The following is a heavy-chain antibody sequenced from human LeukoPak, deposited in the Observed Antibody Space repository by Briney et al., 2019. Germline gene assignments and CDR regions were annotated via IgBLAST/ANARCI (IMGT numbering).Heavy chain of an antibody. Sequence: EGSLRLSCAASGFTFSSYWMHWVRQAPGKGLVWVSRINSDGSSTSYADSVKGRFTISRDNAKNTLYLQMNSLRAGDTAVYYCARVGYYDARQTYYFDYWAQGTLVTVSS. V-gene: IGHV3-74*01. J-gene: IGHJ4*02. CDR2: INSDGSST. CDR1: GFTFSSYW. D-gene: IGHD3-22*01. CDR3: ARVGYYDARQTYYFDY.